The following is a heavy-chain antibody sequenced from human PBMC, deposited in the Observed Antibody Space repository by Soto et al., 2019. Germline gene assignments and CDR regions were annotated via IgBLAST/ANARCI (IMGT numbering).Heavy chain of an antibody. D-gene: IGHD2-15*01. J-gene: IGHJ4*02. CDR1: GGTFSSYT. V-gene: IGHV1-69*08. CDR2: IIPILGIA. CDR3: AREDIVVVVAGAFDY. Sequence: QVQLVQSGAEVKKPGSSVKVSCKASGGTFSSYTISWVRQAPGQGLEWMGRIIPILGIANYAQKFQGRVTITADKSTSTAYRELSSLRSEDTAVYYCAREDIVVVVAGAFDYWGQGTLVTVSS.